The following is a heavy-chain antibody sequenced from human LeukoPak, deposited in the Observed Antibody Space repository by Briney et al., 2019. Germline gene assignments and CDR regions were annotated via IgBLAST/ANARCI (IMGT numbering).Heavy chain of an antibody. CDR1: GGSISSGGYY. CDR3: ARAGFSSGEFDY. CDR2: IYYSGST. D-gene: IGHD6-19*01. V-gene: IGHV4-31*03. Sequence: SETLSLTCTVSGGSISSGGYYWSWIRQHPGKGLEWIGYIYYSGSTYYNPSLKSRVTISADTSKNQFSLKLSSVTAADTAVYYCARAGFSSGEFDYWGQGTLVTVSS. J-gene: IGHJ4*02.